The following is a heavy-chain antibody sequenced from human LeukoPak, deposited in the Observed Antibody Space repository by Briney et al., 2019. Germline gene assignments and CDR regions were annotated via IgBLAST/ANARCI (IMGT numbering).Heavy chain of an antibody. V-gene: IGHV3-48*02. Sequence: GGSLRLSCAASGFTFSSYAMSWVRQAPGKGLEWIAYINHNAEMIFYPDFVKGRFTISRDNAKSSLYLQMNALRYEDTAIYYCARDHDWAFDLWGQGTLVTVSS. CDR1: GFTFSSYA. CDR3: ARDHDWAFDL. D-gene: IGHD3-9*01. CDR2: INHNAEMI. J-gene: IGHJ4*02.